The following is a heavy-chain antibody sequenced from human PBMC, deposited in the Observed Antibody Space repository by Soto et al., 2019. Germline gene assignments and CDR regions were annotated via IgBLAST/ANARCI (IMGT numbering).Heavy chain of an antibody. Sequence: SETLSLTCTVSGGSISSGGYYWSWIRQHPGKGLEWIGYIYYSGSTYYNPSLKSRVTISVDTSKNQFSLKLSSVTAADTAVYYCARDTVVVPAADYYYYYGMDVWGQGTTVTVSS. CDR1: GGSISSGGYY. V-gene: IGHV4-31*03. CDR2: IYYSGST. D-gene: IGHD2-2*01. J-gene: IGHJ6*02. CDR3: ARDTVVVPAADYYYYYGMDV.